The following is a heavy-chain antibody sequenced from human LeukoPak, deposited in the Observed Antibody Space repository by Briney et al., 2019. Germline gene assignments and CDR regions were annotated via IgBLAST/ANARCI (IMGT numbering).Heavy chain of an antibody. CDR2: IVVGSGNT. D-gene: IGHD3-9*01. CDR1: GFTFTSSA. V-gene: IGHV1-58*01. J-gene: IGHJ5*02. CDR3: AAAAEYYDILTGSEDNWFDP. Sequence: SVKVSCTASGFTFTSSAVQWVRQARGQRLEWIGWIVVGSGNTNYAQKFQERVTITRDMSTSTAYMELSSLRSEDTAVYYCAAAAEYYDILTGSEDNWFDPWGQGTLVTVSS.